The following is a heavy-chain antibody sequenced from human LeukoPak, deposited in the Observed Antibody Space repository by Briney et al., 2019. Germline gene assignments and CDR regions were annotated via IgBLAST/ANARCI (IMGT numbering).Heavy chain of an antibody. CDR1: GGSISSSSYY. V-gene: IGHV4-39*07. D-gene: IGHD3-10*01. CDR2: INHSGST. J-gene: IGHJ4*02. CDR3: ARGVTVRGVIIISGR. Sequence: SETLSLTCTVSGGSISSSSYYWGWIRQPPGKGLEWIGEINHSGSTNYNPSLKSRVTISVDTSKNQFSLKLSSVTAADTAVYYCARGVTVRGVIIISGRWGQGTLVTVSS.